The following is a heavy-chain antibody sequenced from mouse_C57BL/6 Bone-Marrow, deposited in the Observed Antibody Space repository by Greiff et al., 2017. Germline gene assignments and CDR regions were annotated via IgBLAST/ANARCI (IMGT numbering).Heavy chain of an antibody. J-gene: IGHJ4*01. CDR3: ARWEYAIGY. CDR2: ILPGDGST. Sequence: VQLQQSGAELVKPGASVKLSCKASGYTFTGYWIEWVKQRPGHGLEWIGEILPGDGSTNYNEKFKGKATFTADTSYNTAYMQIISLTAEDSAIFYCARWEYAIGYWDQGTAATV. CDR1: GYTFTGYW. D-gene: IGHD4-1*01. V-gene: IGHV1-9*01.